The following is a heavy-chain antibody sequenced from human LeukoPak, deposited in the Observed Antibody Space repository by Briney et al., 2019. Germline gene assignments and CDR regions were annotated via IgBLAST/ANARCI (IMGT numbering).Heavy chain of an antibody. CDR3: ADYGVSGVRNNFY. J-gene: IGHJ4*02. Sequence: PGGSLRLSCAASGLAFSSYAISWVRQAPGKGLGWVSTISVASNTFYADSVKGRFTISRDNSRNTVYLQMTSLRADDTAVYYCADYGVSGVRNNFYWGQGTLVTVSS. CDR2: ISVASNT. V-gene: IGHV3-23*01. D-gene: IGHD3-3*01. CDR1: GLAFSSYA.